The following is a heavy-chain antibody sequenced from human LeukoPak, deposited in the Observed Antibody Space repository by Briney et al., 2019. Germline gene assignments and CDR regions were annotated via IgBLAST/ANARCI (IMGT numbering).Heavy chain of an antibody. CDR3: ARDRPHNYYDSSGYYRG. J-gene: IGHJ4*02. V-gene: IGHV3-66*01. Sequence: GGSLRLSCAASGFTVSNNYMSWVRQAPGKGLEWVSVLFDDGTTYYADSVKGRFTISRDNSKNTLYLQMNSLRAEDTAVYYCARDRPHNYYDSSGYYRGWGQGTLVTVSS. CDR1: GFTVSNNY. D-gene: IGHD3-22*01. CDR2: LFDDGTT.